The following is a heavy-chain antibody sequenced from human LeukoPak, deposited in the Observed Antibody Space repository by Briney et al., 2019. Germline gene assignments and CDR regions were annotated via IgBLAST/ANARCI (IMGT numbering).Heavy chain of an antibody. CDR2: IYYSGST. CDR3: ARESSTSTSDAFDI. D-gene: IGHD2-2*01. CDR1: GGSISSYY. Sequence: PSETLSLTCTVSGGSISSYYWSWIRQPPGKGLEWIGYIYYSGSTNYNPSLKSRVTISVDTSRNQFSLKLSSVTAADTAVYYCARESSTSTSDAFDIWGQGTMVTVSS. V-gene: IGHV4-59*12. J-gene: IGHJ3*02.